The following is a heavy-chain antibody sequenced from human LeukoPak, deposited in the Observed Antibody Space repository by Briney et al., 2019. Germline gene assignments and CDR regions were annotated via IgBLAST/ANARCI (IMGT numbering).Heavy chain of an antibody. V-gene: IGHV1-2*02. J-gene: IGHJ4*02. D-gene: IGHD6-6*01. CDR1: GYTFTGYY. CDR2: INPDSGGT. Sequence: ASVKVSCKASGYTFTGYYMRWVRQAPGQGLEWMGWINPDSGGTNYAQKFQGRVTMTRDTSISTAYMELSRLRSDDTAVYYCARRRMAARSLDYWGQGTLVTVSS. CDR3: ARRRMAARSLDY.